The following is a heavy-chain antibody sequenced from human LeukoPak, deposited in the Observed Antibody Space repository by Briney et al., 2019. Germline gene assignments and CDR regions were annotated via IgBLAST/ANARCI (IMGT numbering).Heavy chain of an antibody. CDR2: ISSRSKYL. CDR3: ANGGTYSSGP. CDR1: GFTFSSYS. J-gene: IGHJ5*02. Sequence: GGSLRLSCAASGFTFSSYSMNWVRRAPGKGLEWVSSISSRSKYLYYAESVKGRISISRDNARNSLYLQMNSLRAEDTAVYYCANGGTYSSGPWGQGTLVTVSS. V-gene: IGHV3-21*01. D-gene: IGHD3-22*01.